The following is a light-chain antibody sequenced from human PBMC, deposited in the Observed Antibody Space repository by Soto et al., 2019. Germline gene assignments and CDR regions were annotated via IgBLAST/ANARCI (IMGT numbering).Light chain of an antibody. CDR3: QHGTDYSWR. Sequence: DIHMTQSPSTLSASVGDRVTITCRASQSLTMWLAWYQQKPGKAPNLLIYKTSSFESGDPSRFSVREPGTEFTLTISSLQPDDFATYDCQHGTDYSWRFGEGTKVEVK. CDR2: KTS. V-gene: IGKV1-5*03. J-gene: IGKJ1*01. CDR1: QSLTMW.